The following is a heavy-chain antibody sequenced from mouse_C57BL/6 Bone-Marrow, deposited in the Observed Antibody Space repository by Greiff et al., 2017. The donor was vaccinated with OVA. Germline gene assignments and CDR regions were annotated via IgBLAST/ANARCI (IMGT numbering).Heavy chain of an antibody. J-gene: IGHJ1*03. D-gene: IGHD4-1*02. CDR2: ISSGGDYI. V-gene: IGHV5-9-1*02. CDR3: TRGGNWDVRYFDV. CDR1: GFTFSSYA. Sequence: EVMLVESGEGLVKPGGSLKLSCAASGFTFSSYAMSWVRQTPEKRLEWVAYISSGGDYIYYADTVKGRFTIYRDNARNTLYLQMSSLKSEDTAMYYCTRGGNWDVRYFDVWGTGTMVTVSS.